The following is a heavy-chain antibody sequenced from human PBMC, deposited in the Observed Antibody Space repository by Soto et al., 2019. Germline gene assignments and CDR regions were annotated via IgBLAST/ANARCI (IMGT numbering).Heavy chain of an antibody. CDR3: ASNYGGNSY. CDR1: GGTVSYYT. J-gene: IGHJ4*02. D-gene: IGHD4-17*01. Sequence: QVQLVQSGAEVKKPGSSVKVSCKASGGTVSYYTTSWVRQAPGQGLEWMGRIIPILGIANYAQKFQGRVTITADKSTSTVYMELSSLRSEDTAVYYCASNYGGNSYWGQGTLVTVSS. V-gene: IGHV1-69*02. CDR2: IIPILGIA.